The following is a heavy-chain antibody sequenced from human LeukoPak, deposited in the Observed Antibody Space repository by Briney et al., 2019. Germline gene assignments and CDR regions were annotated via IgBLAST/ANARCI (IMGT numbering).Heavy chain of an antibody. Sequence: ASGKVSCKASGYTFTDYYMHWVRQAPGQGLEWMAWINPNNGGTDYAQKFQGRVTMTRDTSISTAYMELSRLTSDDTAVYYCARAPGGFDIWGQGTMFTVSS. CDR2: INPNNGGT. J-gene: IGHJ3*02. D-gene: IGHD2-15*01. CDR3: ARAPGGFDI. CDR1: GYTFTDYY. V-gene: IGHV1-2*02.